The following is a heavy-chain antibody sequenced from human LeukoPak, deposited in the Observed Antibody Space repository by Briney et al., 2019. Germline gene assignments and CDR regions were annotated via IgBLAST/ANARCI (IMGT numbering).Heavy chain of an antibody. CDR3: ARGLTAAVHFDY. J-gene: IGHJ4*02. D-gene: IGHD6-13*01. CDR2: ITSSGNFM. CDR1: GFTFSSYS. Sequence: PGGSLRLSCAASGFTFSSYSMNWVRQAPGKGLEWVSYITSSGNFMYDADSVKGRFTISRDNAKNSLYLQMNSPRAEDTAVYYCARGLTAAVHFDYWGQGTLVTVSS. V-gene: IGHV3-21*05.